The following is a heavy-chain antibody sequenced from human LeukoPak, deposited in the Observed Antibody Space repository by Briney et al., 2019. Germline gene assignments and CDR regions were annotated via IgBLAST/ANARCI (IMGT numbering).Heavy chain of an antibody. CDR3: AKFPSESYSSSWYAT. J-gene: IGHJ5*02. CDR1: GFTFSSYG. V-gene: IGHV3-23*01. CDR2: ISGSGGST. Sequence: PRGSLRLSCVASGFTFSSYGMTWVRQAPGKGLEWVSAISGSGGSTYYADSVKGRFTISRDNSKNTLYLQMNGLRVEDTAVYYCAKFPSESYSSSWYATWGQGTLVTVSS. D-gene: IGHD6-13*01.